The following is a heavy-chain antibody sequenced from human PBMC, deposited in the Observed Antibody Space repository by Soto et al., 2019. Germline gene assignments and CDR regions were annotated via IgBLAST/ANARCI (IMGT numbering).Heavy chain of an antibody. CDR3: AREVVRGMDV. Sequence: SETLSLTCAVSGGSISSGGYSWSWIRQAPGKGLEWIGYIYHSGSAYYNPSLKSRVTISVDSSKNQFSLKLSSVTAADTAVYYCAREVVRGMDVWGQGTTVTVSS. CDR1: GGSISSGGYS. V-gene: IGHV4-30-2*01. CDR2: IYHSGSA. D-gene: IGHD2-15*01. J-gene: IGHJ6*02.